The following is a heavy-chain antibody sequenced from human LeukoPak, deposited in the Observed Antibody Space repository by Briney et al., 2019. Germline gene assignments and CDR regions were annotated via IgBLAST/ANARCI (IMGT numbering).Heavy chain of an antibody. CDR3: ARGYYGFPDY. CDR2: IYYSGST. Sequence: SETLSLTCTVSGGSVSSGCYYWSWIRQPPGKGLEWIGYIYYSGSTNYNPSLKSRVTISVDTSKNQFSLKLSSVTAADTAVYYCARGYYGFPDYWGQGTLVTVSS. J-gene: IGHJ4*02. D-gene: IGHD3-3*01. V-gene: IGHV4-61*01. CDR1: GGSVSSGCYY.